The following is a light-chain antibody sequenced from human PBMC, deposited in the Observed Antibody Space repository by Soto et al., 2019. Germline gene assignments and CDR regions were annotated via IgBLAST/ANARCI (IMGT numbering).Light chain of an antibody. Sequence: DIRMTQSPSSLFASVGDRVTITCRASQDITLYLAWYQQKPGKSPNLLIYAASTLQSGVPSRFSGSGSGTDFTLTISSLQPEDVATYFCQNYNSAPRTFGQGTRVEIK. J-gene: IGKJ1*01. CDR3: QNYNSAPRT. CDR1: QDITLY. V-gene: IGKV1-27*01. CDR2: AAS.